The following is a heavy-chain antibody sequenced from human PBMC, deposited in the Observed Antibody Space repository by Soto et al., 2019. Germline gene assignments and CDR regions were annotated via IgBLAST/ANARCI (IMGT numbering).Heavy chain of an antibody. CDR2: IYHSGST. J-gene: IGHJ3*02. CDR1: GVSINSANW. D-gene: IGHD2-15*01. Sequence: QMQLQESGPGLVKPSGTLSLTCTVSGVSINSANWWTWVRQSPGKGLEWIGEIYHSGSTNFNPSLKRRVTISVAHSKDQFYLELTSVTSAATAVYYCARYCGGGSCYLGACDIWCQGTRVTVSS. CDR3: ARYCGGGSCYLGACDI. V-gene: IGHV4-4*02.